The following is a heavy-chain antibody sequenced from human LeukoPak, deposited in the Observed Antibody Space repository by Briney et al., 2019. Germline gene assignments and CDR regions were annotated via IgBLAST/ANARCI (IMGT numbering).Heavy chain of an antibody. CDR1: GGSISSYY. J-gene: IGHJ6*03. V-gene: IGHV4-59*12. D-gene: IGHD1-20*01. CDR3: ARGITGASFFFYYYYMDV. Sequence: KGSETLSLTCTVSGGSISSYYWSWIRQPPGKGLEWIGYIYYSGSTYYNPSLKSRVTISIDTSKNQFSLKVSSVTAADTAVYYCARGITGASFFFYYYYMDVWGNGTTVTVSS. CDR2: IYYSGST.